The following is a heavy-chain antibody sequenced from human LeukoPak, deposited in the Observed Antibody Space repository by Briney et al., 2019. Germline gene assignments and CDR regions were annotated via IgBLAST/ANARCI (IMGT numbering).Heavy chain of an antibody. CDR1: GFTFSSYS. CDR3: ARDIIRYGDSSRDYYGMDV. Sequence: GGSLRLSCAASGFTFSSYSMNWVRQAPGKGLEWVSSISSSSSYIYYADSVKGRFTISRDNAKNSLYLQMNSLRAEDTAVYYCARDIIRYGDSSRDYYGMDVWGQGTTVTGSS. J-gene: IGHJ6*02. V-gene: IGHV3-21*01. CDR2: ISSSSSYI. D-gene: IGHD4-17*01.